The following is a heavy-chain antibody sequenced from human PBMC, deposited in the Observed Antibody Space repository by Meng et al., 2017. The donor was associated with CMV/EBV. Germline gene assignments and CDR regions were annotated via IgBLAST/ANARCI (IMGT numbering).Heavy chain of an antibody. V-gene: IGHV1-46*01. CDR3: ARARSRKGSSYIAAAGPQMDY. CDR1: GYTFTSYY. CDR2: INPSGGST. Sequence: VPVVQSGAVVKKPGASVKVSCKTSGYTFTSYYMHWVRQAPGQGLEWMGIINPSGGSTSYAQKFQGRVTMTRDTSTSTVYMELSSLRSEDTAVYYCARARSRKGSSYIAAAGPQMDYWGQGTLVTVSS. J-gene: IGHJ4*02. D-gene: IGHD6-13*01.